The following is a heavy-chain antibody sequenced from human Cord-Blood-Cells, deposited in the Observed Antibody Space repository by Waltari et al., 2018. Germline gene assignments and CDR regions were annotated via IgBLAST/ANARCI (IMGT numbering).Heavy chain of an antibody. CDR2: IIPIFCTA. D-gene: IGHD3-10*01. CDR3: ARVRGAGNLDY. Sequence: QVQLVQSGAEVKKPGSSVKVSCKASGGTFSSYAIRWVRQAPGQGLEWMGGIIPIFCTANYAQKVQGIVTITADESTSTAYMELSSRRSEDTAVYYCARVRGAGNLDYWGQGTLVTVSS. J-gene: IGHJ4*02. CDR1: GGTFSSYA. V-gene: IGHV1-69*01.